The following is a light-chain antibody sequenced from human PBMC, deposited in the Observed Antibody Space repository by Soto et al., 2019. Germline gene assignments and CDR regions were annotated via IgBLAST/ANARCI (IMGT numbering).Light chain of an antibody. CDR1: QSISSY. CDR3: QQSYSTPIT. V-gene: IGKV1-39*01. J-gene: IGKJ5*01. CDR2: AAS. Sequence: DIQMTQSPSSLSASVGDRVTITCRASQSISSYLNWYQQKPGKAPKLLIYAASSLQSGVPSRFSGSGSGTDLTITISSLQPEDCATYYCQQSYSTPITFGQGTRLEIK.